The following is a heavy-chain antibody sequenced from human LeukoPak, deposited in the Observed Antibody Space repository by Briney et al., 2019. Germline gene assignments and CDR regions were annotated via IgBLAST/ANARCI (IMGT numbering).Heavy chain of an antibody. V-gene: IGHV3-20*04. Sequence: AGGSLRLSCAASGFTFDSYGMTWVRHAPGKGLEWVSGLNWNGGSIGYADSLQGRFTISRDNAKNSLYLQMTNLRAEDTALYYCARTRSSGGYSGADYWGQGTLVTVSS. CDR2: LNWNGGSI. J-gene: IGHJ4*02. CDR1: GFTFDSYG. CDR3: ARTRSSGGYSGADY. D-gene: IGHD1-26*01.